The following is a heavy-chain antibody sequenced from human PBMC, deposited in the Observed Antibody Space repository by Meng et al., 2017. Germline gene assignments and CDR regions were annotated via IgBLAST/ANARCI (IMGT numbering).Heavy chain of an antibody. D-gene: IGHD2-15*01. CDR2: KSYDGSNK. CDR3: ARAVVVAAQSLFDY. J-gene: IGHJ4*02. CDR1: GFTLSSYS. V-gene: IGHV3-30*01. Sequence: VEWFECGGGCAQPGSSLTLACAASGFTLSSYSSDWVRQAPGKGLDCVAVKSYDGSNKYYADSVKGRVTISRDNSKNTLYLQMNSMRAEDTAVYYCARAVVVAAQSLFDYWGQGTLVTVSS.